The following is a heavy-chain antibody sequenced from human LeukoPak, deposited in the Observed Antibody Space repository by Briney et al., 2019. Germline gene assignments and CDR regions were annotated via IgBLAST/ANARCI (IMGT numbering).Heavy chain of an antibody. CDR3: ARGRIWFGELGVSQRGSRD. CDR2: ISAYNGNT. CDR1: GYTFTSYG. J-gene: IGHJ4*02. Sequence: ASVKVSCKASGYTFTSYGISWVRQAPGQGLEWMGWISAYNGNTNYAQKLQGRVTMTTDTSTSTAYMELRSLRSDDTAVYYCARGRIWFGELGVSQRGSRDWGQGTLVTVSS. V-gene: IGHV1-18*01. D-gene: IGHD3-10*01.